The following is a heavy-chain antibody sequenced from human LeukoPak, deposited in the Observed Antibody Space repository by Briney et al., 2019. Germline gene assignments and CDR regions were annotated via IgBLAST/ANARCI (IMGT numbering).Heavy chain of an antibody. CDR2: ISGSGGST. Sequence: PGRSLRLSCAASGFTFSSYAMHWVRQAPGKGLEWVSAISGSGGSTYYADSVKGRFTISRDNSKNTLYLQMNSLRAEDTAVYYCAKNRFGELLRVRYFDYWGQGTLVTVSS. CDR1: GFTFSSYA. J-gene: IGHJ4*02. V-gene: IGHV3-23*01. CDR3: AKNRFGELLRVRYFDY. D-gene: IGHD3-10*01.